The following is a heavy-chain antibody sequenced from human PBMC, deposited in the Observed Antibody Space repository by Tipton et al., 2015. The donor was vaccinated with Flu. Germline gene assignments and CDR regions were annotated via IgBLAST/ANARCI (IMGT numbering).Heavy chain of an antibody. V-gene: IGHV4-4*07. CDR3: ARGYDFWSGYPSHDAFDI. J-gene: IGHJ3*02. CDR1: GGSISSYY. Sequence: LRLSCTVSGGSISSYYWSWIRQPAGKGLEWIGRIYTSGSTNYNPSLKSRVTMSVDTSKNQFSLKLRFVTAADTAVYYCARGYDFWSGYPSHDAFDIWGQGTMVIVSS. CDR2: IYTSGST. D-gene: IGHD3-3*01.